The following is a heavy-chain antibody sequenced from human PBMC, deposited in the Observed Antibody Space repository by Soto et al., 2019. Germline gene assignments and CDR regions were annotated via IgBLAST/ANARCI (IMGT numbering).Heavy chain of an antibody. V-gene: IGHV1-46*01. CDR2: INPSGAST. Sequence: GAAVKASCQECPIGSVSSYMYLVMQSPKQRLGGKCMINPSGASTSYAQKFQGRVTMTRDTSTSTVYMELSSLRSEDTAVYYCARGGVGYCINGVCYYRYYYYGMDVWGQGTTVTVSS. J-gene: IGHJ6*02. CDR1: PIGSVSSY. CDR3: ARGGVGYCINGVCYYRYYYYGMDV. D-gene: IGHD2-8*01.